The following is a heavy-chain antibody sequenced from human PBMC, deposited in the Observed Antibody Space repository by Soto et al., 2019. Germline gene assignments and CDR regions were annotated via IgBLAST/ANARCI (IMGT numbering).Heavy chain of an antibody. V-gene: IGHV1-18*01. J-gene: IGHJ4*02. D-gene: IGHD3-22*01. CDR2: ISAYNGNT. CDR1: GYTFTSYG. CDR3: ARTSDYYDSSFEI. Sequence: QVQLVQSGAEVKKPGASVKVSCKASGYTFTSYGISWVRQAPGQGLEWMGWISAYNGNTNYAQKLQGRVTMTTDTSXXXAYXXLXXXXXXXXXXXXCARTSDYYDSSFEIWGQGTLVTVSS.